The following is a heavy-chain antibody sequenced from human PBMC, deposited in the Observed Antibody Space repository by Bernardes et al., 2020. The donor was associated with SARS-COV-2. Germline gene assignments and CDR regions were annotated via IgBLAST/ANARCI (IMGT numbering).Heavy chain of an antibody. CDR1: GFTLPYYA. V-gene: IGHV3-23*01. CDR2: IGGDADNT. D-gene: IGHD2-21*02. Sequence: RLPRAASGFTLPYYAMSWVRQAPGQGLEWVSCIGGDADNTYYADSVKGRFTISRDNSMNTLFLQMNSLRAEDTAVYYCAKDYCGGDCDFFDYWDQGTLVTVSA. J-gene: IGHJ4*02. CDR3: AKDYCGGDCDFFDY.